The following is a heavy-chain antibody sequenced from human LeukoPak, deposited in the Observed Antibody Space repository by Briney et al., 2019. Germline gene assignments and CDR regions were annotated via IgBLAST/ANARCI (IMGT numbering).Heavy chain of an antibody. CDR2: ITSDQKT. Sequence: GGSLRLSCAASGFTFNTHDMTWVRQAPGMGLEWVSTITSDQKTYYADSVKGRFAISRDNSKNTLYLQMNSLRGEDTAMYYCAKRHSSGWYYFDNWGQGTLVTVSS. CDR3: AKRHSSGWYYFDN. J-gene: IGHJ4*02. D-gene: IGHD6-19*01. CDR1: GFTFNTHD. V-gene: IGHV3-23*01.